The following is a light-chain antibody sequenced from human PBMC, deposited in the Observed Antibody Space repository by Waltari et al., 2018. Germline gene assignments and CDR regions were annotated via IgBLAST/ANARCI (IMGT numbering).Light chain of an antibody. CDR1: SSSIGAGYA. V-gene: IGLV1-40*01. CDR3: LSYDSSLSSWV. J-gene: IGLJ3*02. Sequence: VLTQPPSVSGAPGQRVPISCTGSSSSIGAGYAVHRYQQFPEPAPKLLIYRDTYRSSGVPDRFSASRSGASAFLAISGLQPEDETDYYCLSYDSSLSSWVFGGGTKLTV. CDR2: RDT.